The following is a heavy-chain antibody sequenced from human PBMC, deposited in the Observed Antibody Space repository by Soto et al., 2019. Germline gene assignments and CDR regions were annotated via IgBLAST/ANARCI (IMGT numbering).Heavy chain of an antibody. CDR2: ISYDGSNK. CDR3: ASGYPYY. CDR1: GFTFSSYA. J-gene: IGHJ4*02. D-gene: IGHD1-1*01. Sequence: QVQLVESGGGVVQPGRSLRLSCAASGFTFSSYAMHWVRQAPGKGLEWVAVISYDGSNKYYADSVKGRFTISRDNSKNTLYLQMNSLRDEDTAVYYCASGYPYYWGQGTLVTVSS. V-gene: IGHV3-30-3*01.